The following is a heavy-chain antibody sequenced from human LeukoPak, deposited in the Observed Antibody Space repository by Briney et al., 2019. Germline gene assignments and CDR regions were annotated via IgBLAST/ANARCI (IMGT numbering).Heavy chain of an antibody. V-gene: IGHV1-69*01. CDR1: GGTFSSYA. J-gene: IGHJ3*02. Sequence: SVKVSCKASGGTFSSYAISWVRQAPGQGLEWMGGIIPIFGTANYAQKFQGRVTITADESTSTAYMELSSLRSEDTAVYYCAREGDPSSYAFDIWGQGTMVTVSS. CDR3: AREGDPSSYAFDI. D-gene: IGHD3-16*01. CDR2: IIPIFGTA.